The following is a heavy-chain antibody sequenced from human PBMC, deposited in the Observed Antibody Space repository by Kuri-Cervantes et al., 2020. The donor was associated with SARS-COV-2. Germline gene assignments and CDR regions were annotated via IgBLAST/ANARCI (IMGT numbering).Heavy chain of an antibody. CDR2: IKQDGSEK. CDR1: EFTFSSYW. D-gene: IGHD3-10*01. J-gene: IGHJ1*01. CDR3: ARGPYYYGSGIYWFGGYVQH. V-gene: IGHV3-7*01. Sequence: GESLKISCQASEFTFSSYWMSWVRQAQGKGLEWVANIKQDGSEKYYVDSVKGRFTISRDNAKNSLYLQMSSLRAEDTAVYYCARGPYYYGSGIYWFGGYVQHWGEGILVTVSS.